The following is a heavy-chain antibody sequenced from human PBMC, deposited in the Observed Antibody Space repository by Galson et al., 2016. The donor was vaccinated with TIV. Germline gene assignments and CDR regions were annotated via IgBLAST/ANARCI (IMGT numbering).Heavy chain of an antibody. D-gene: IGHD4-17*01. V-gene: IGHV1-69*06. CDR2: INPIFGTA. CDR1: GGTFSNFV. CDR3: VREGSTVTMHHYFGMDV. Sequence: SVKVSCKASGGTFSNFVISWVRQAPGQGLEWMGSINPIFGTANYAQKFQGRVTITADTSTSTIYMELSSLRSEDTAVYYCVREGSTVTMHHYFGMDVWGQGTSVTVSS. J-gene: IGHJ6*02.